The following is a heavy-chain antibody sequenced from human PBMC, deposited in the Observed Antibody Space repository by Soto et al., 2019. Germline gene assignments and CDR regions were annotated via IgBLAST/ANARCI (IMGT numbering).Heavy chain of an antibody. D-gene: IGHD3-10*01. CDR2: VKSRSDGGTT. J-gene: IGHJ4*02. CDR3: ATGGHYFGD. CDR1: GFTFNNAW. V-gene: IGHV3-15*01. Sequence: EGQLVESGGGLVEPGGSLRLSCAASGFTFNNAWLSWVRQTPEKGLEWVGHVKSRSDGGTTDYSSPVKGRFSIWRDDSKTKLYLQMNSLRVEDTAVYFCATGGHYFGDWGQGTLVTVSS.